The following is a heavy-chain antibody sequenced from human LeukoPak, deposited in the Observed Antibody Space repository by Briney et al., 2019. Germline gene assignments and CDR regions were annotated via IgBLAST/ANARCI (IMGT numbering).Heavy chain of an antibody. CDR3: ARALYCSSTSCSGEYYYYGMDV. V-gene: IGHV4-34*01. CDR2: INHSGST. J-gene: IGHJ6*02. D-gene: IGHD2-2*01. Sequence: SETLSLTCAVYGGSFSGYYWSWIRQPPGKGLEWIGEINHSGSTNYNPSLKSRVTISVDTSKNQFSLKLSSVTAADTAVYYCARALYCSSTSCSGEYYYYGMDVWGQGTTVTVSS. CDR1: GGSFSGYY.